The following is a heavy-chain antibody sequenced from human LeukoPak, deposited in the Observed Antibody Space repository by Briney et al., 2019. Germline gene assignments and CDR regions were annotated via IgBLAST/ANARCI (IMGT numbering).Heavy chain of an antibody. D-gene: IGHD3-22*01. J-gene: IGHJ4*02. V-gene: IGHV1-2*02. CDR1: GYTFTCYY. CDR3: ASKALNYDSSGYYYY. Sequence: ASVKVSCKASGYTFTCYYMHWVRQAPGQGLEWMGWINPNSGGTNYAQKFQGRVTMTRDTSISTAYMELSRLRSDDTAVYYCASKALNYDSSGYYYYWGQGTLVTVSS. CDR2: INPNSGGT.